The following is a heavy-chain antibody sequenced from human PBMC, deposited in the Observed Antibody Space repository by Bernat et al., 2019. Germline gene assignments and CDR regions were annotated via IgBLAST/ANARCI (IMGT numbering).Heavy chain of an antibody. V-gene: IGHV4-59*01. CDR1: GDSISNYY. CDR2: VYHDGST. CDR3: ARGSKGAYGP. J-gene: IGHJ5*02. Sequence: QLQLQESGPGLVKPSETLSLTCTVSGDSISNYYWSWIRQPPGKGLEWIAYVYHDGSTNYNPSLMSRVTMSLDTSKNQFSLTLRSVTAADTAVYYCARGSKGAYGPWGRGTLVTVSS. D-gene: IGHD4-17*01.